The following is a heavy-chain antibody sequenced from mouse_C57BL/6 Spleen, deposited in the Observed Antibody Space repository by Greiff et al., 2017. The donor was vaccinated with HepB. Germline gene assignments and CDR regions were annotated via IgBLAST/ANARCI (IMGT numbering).Heavy chain of an antibody. V-gene: IGHV1-50*01. CDR3: AREQGITTVVGFDY. J-gene: IGHJ2*01. Sequence: QVQLQQPGAELVKPGASVKLSCKASGYTFTSYWMQWVKQRPGQGLEWIGEIDPSDSYTNYNQKFKGKATLTVDTSSSTAYMQLSSLTSEDSAVYYCAREQGITTVVGFDYWGQGTTLTVSS. D-gene: IGHD1-1*01. CDR1: GYTFTSYW. CDR2: IDPSDSYT.